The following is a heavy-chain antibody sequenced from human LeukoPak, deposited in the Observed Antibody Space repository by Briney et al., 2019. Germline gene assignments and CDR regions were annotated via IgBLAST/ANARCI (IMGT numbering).Heavy chain of an antibody. J-gene: IGHJ5*02. CDR2: IYYSATT. CDR3: ARSSGYLFDP. V-gene: IGHV4-39*01. Sequence: PSETLSLTCTVSGGSISSSSYYWGWIRQPPGKGLEWIGSIYYSATTYYNPSLKSRVSISVDTSKSQFSLKLSSVSAADTAVYYCARSSGYLFDPWGQGTLVTVSS. D-gene: IGHD3-22*01. CDR1: GGSISSSSYY.